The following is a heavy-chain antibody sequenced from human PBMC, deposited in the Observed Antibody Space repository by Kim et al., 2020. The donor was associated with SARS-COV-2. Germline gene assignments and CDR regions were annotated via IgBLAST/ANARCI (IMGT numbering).Heavy chain of an antibody. CDR1: GFTFSSYW. CDR3: TTLVPRVDTAII. J-gene: IGHJ4*02. CDR2: INSDGSST. Sequence: GGSLRLSCAASGFTFSSYWMHWVRQAPGKGLVWVSRINSDGSSTSYADSVKGRFTISRDNAKNTLYLQMNSLRAEDTAVYYCTTLVPRVDTAIIWGQGTLVTVSS. V-gene: IGHV3-74*01. D-gene: IGHD5-18*01.